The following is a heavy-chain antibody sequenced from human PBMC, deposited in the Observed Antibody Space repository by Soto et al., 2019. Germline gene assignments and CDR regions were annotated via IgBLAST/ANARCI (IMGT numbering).Heavy chain of an antibody. V-gene: IGHV4-4*02. J-gene: IGHJ6*02. Sequence: SETLSLTCAVSGGSISSSNWWSWVRQPPGKGLEWIGEIYHSGSTNYNPSLKSRVTISVDKSKNQFSLKLSSVTAADTAVYYCARANDFWSGLSSYYYYGMDVWGQGTTVTVSS. CDR2: IYHSGST. CDR1: GGSISSSNW. CDR3: ARANDFWSGLSSYYYYGMDV. D-gene: IGHD3-3*01.